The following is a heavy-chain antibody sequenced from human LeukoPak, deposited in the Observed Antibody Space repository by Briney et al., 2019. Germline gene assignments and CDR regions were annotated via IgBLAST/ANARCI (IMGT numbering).Heavy chain of an antibody. Sequence: SETLSLTCTVSGGSISSYYWSWIRQPPGKGLEWIGYIYYSGSTNYNPSPKSRVTISVDTSKNQFSLKLSSVTAADTAVYYCARLRMATASFDYWGQGTLVTVSS. D-gene: IGHD5-18*01. CDR1: GGSISSYY. V-gene: IGHV4-59*08. CDR2: IYYSGST. CDR3: ARLRMATASFDY. J-gene: IGHJ4*02.